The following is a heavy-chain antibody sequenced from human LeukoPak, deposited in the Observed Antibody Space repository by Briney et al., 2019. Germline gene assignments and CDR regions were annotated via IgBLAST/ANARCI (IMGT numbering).Heavy chain of an antibody. Sequence: SETLSLTCTVSGGSISSYYWSWIRQPPGKGLEWIGYIYYSGSTNYNPSLKSRVTISVDTSKNQFSLKLSSVTAADTAVYYCARNTHYYGMDVWGQGTTVTVSS. CDR1: GGSISSYY. CDR3: ARNTHYYGMDV. J-gene: IGHJ6*02. V-gene: IGHV4-59*01. D-gene: IGHD2-2*02. CDR2: IYYSGST.